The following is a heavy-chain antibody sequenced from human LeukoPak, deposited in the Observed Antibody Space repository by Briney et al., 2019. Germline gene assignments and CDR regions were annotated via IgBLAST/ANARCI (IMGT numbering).Heavy chain of an antibody. V-gene: IGHV3-33*01. CDR2: IWYDGSNK. CDR3: ARGRLRDWFDP. J-gene: IGHJ5*02. CDR1: GFTFRSYG. Sequence: GGSLRLSCAASGFTFRSYGMHWVRQAPGKGLQWVAVIWYDGSNKYYADSVKGRFTISRDNSKNTLSLQMNSLRAEDTAVYYCARGRLRDWFDPWGQGTLVTVSS.